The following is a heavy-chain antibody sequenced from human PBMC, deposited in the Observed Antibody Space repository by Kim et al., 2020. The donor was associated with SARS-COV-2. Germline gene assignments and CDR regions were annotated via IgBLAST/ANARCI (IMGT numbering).Heavy chain of an antibody. CDR1: GYTFNDYS. CDR2: INAGNANT. Sequence: ASVKVSCKASGYTFNDYSIHWVRQAPGHWVRQAPGQRLEWMGWINAGNANTQYSQNFQGRITFTTDTSANMLCMDLSSLRSEDTAVYYCAREGSGSYNWLDPWGQGTLVTVSS. D-gene: IGHD3-10*01. J-gene: IGHJ5*02. V-gene: IGHV1-3*01. CDR3: AREGSGSYNWLDP.